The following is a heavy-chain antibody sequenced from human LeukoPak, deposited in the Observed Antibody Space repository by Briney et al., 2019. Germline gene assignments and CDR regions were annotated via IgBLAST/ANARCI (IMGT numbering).Heavy chain of an antibody. J-gene: IGHJ3*02. CDR1: GGSFSGYH. V-gene: IGHV4-59*01. CDR3: ARAYYYGSGSYAFDI. CDR2: IYYSGST. Sequence: SETLSLTCAVYGGSFSGYHWSWIRQPPRKGLEWSGYIYYSGSTNHNPPLKSRVTISVDTSKNQFSLKLSSVTAADTAVYYCARAYYYGSGSYAFDIWGQGTMVTVSS. D-gene: IGHD3-10*01.